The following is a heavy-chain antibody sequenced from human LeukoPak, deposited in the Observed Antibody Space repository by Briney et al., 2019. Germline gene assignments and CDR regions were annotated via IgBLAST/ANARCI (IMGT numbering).Heavy chain of an antibody. CDR3: ARDLYSRRGYFDQYGMDV. D-gene: IGHD3-9*01. Sequence: PSETLSLTCTVSGGSISSYYWSWIRQPPGKGLEWIGYIYYSGSTNYNPSLKSRVTISVDTSKNQFSLKLSSVTAADTAVYYCARDLYSRRGYFDQYGMDVWGQGTTVTVSS. CDR1: GGSISSYY. J-gene: IGHJ6*02. CDR2: IYYSGST. V-gene: IGHV4-59*01.